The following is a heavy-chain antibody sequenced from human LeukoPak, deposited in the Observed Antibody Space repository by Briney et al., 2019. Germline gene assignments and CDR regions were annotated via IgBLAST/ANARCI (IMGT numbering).Heavy chain of an antibody. CDR3: ATALAYCGGDCYLGAFDI. D-gene: IGHD2-21*01. V-gene: IGHV3-30*02. CDR1: GFTFSSYG. J-gene: IGHJ3*02. CDR2: IRYDGSNK. Sequence: PGGSLRLSYAASGFTFSSYGMHWVRQAPGKGLEWVAFIRYDGSNKYYADSVKGRFTISRDNSKNTLYLQMNSLRAEDTAVYYCATALAYCGGDCYLGAFDIWGQGTMVTVSS.